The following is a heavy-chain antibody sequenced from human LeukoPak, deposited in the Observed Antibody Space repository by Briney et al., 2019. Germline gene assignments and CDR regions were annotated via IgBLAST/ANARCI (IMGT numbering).Heavy chain of an antibody. Sequence: GGSLRLSCAASGFTFSSYAMHWVRQAPGKGLEWVAVISYDGSNKYYADSVKGRFTISRDNSKNTLYLQMNSLRAEDTAVYYCARLWFGEFGNYWGQGTLVTVSS. V-gene: IGHV3-30-3*01. CDR3: ARLWFGEFGNY. CDR2: ISYDGSNK. J-gene: IGHJ4*02. D-gene: IGHD3-10*01. CDR1: GFTFSSYA.